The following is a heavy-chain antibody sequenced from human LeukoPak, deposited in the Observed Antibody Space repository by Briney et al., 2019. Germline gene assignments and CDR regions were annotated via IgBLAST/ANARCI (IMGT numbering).Heavy chain of an antibody. D-gene: IGHD6-13*01. Sequence: GGSLRLSCVASGFTFRNFGFHWVRQAPDKGLEWVAFIEHDGSIASYSESVKGRFSLSRDDSKTAVSLQMNSLRAEDTALYYCVKDVVPGRTGAGPGSWGQGTPVTVSS. J-gene: IGHJ5*02. CDR1: GFTFRNFG. V-gene: IGHV3-30*02. CDR3: VKDVVPGRTGAGPGS. CDR2: IEHDGSIA.